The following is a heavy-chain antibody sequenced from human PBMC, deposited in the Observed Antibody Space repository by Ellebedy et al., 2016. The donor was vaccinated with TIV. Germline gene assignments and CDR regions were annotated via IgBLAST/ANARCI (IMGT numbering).Heavy chain of an antibody. CDR2: FDPEDGET. V-gene: IGHV1-24*01. Sequence: ASVKVSXXVSGYTLSELSIDWVRQAPGKGLEWMGGFDPEDGETIYAQKLQGRVIMTEDTSTDTAYMELSSLRSEDTAVYFCATGGDDDFWSGYYYWGQGTLVTVSS. J-gene: IGHJ4*02. D-gene: IGHD3-3*01. CDR1: GYTLSELS. CDR3: ATGGDDDFWSGYYY.